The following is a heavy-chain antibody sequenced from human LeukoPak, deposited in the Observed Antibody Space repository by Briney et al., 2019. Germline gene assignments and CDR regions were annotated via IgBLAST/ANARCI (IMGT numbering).Heavy chain of an antibody. CDR3: ARRYSNYFFDY. D-gene: IGHD4-11*01. CDR1: GYSITSGYY. V-gene: IGHV4-38-2*01. CDR2: IYHSGST. Sequence: SETLSLTCAVSGYSITSGYYWAWSRQPPGKGLERIGNIYHSGSTYYNASLKSRVTISVDTSKNQFSLKLSSVTAADTAVYYCARRYSNYFFDYWGQGTLVTVSS. J-gene: IGHJ4*02.